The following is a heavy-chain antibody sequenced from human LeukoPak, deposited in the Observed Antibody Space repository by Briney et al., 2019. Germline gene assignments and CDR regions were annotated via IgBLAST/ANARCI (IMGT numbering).Heavy chain of an antibody. V-gene: IGHV3-30*03. D-gene: IGHD2-2*01. Sequence: GRSLRLSCAASGFTFSTYGMHWVRQAPGKGLEWVAVISYDGSDKYYADSVKGRFTISRDNSKNTLYLQVNSLRAEDTAVYYCARASSAAVAPATAFDIWGQGTMVTVSS. CDR2: ISYDGSDK. J-gene: IGHJ3*02. CDR3: ARASSAAVAPATAFDI. CDR1: GFTFSTYG.